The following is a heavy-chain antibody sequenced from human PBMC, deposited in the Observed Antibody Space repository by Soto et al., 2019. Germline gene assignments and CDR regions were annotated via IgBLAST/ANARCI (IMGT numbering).Heavy chain of an antibody. CDR3: ARDTELFDYYYYMDV. Sequence: ASVKVSCKASGCTFTSYAMHWVRQAPGQRLEWMGWINAGNGNTKYSQKFQGRVTITRDTSASTAYMELSSLRSEDTAVYYCARDTELFDYYYYMDVWGKGTTVTVSS. V-gene: IGHV1-3*01. CDR1: GCTFTSYA. J-gene: IGHJ6*03. D-gene: IGHD3-10*01. CDR2: INAGNGNT.